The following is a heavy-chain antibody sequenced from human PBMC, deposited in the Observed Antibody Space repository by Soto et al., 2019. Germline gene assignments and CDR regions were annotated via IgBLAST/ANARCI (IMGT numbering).Heavy chain of an antibody. CDR1: GGSVSSGSYY. D-gene: IGHD1-7*01. V-gene: IGHV4-61*01. CDR3: AREPELRSRWFDP. J-gene: IGHJ5*02. Sequence: PSETLSLTCTSSGGSVSSGSYYWSWIRPPPGKGLEWIGYIYYSGSTNYNPSLKSRVTISVDTSKNQFSLKLSSVTAADTAVYYCAREPELRSRWFDPWGQGTLATVSS. CDR2: IYYSGST.